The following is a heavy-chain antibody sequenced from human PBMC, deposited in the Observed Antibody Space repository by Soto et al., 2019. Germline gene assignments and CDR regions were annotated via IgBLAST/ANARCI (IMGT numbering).Heavy chain of an antibody. D-gene: IGHD6-25*01. CDR1: GFTFSGYW. J-gene: IGHJ4*02. CDR2: VHSDGSAT. Sequence: PGGSLRLSCAASGFTFSGYWMRWVRQAPGKGLVWVSRVHSDGSATTYADSVKGRFTISRDNTKNTVYLQMNSLGAEDTAVYFCARGGSGNFDSWGQGTQVTVSS. V-gene: IGHV3-74*03. CDR3: ARGGSGNFDS.